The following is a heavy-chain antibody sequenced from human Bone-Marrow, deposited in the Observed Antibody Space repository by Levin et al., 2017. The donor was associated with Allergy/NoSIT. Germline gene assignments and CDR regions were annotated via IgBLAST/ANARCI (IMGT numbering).Heavy chain of an antibody. V-gene: IGHV2-5*02. CDR2: IFWDDDK. CDR3: AHRTSYGPGDSWFDP. CDR1: GLSLSTSGVG. Sequence: SGPTLVKPTQTLTLTCTFSGLSLSTSGVGVGWIRQPPGKALEWLAVIFWDDDKRYSPSLKSRLTITKDTSKNQVALTITNMDPVDTATYYCAHRTSYGPGDSWFDPWGQGTLVTVSS. D-gene: IGHD5-18*01. J-gene: IGHJ5*02.